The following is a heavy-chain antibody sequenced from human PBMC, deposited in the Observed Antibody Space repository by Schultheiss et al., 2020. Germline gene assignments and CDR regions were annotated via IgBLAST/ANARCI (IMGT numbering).Heavy chain of an antibody. CDR3: ARDPRVFDGFDI. Sequence: GGSLRLSCAASGFTFSSYAMRWVRQAPGKGLECVSHIYWNGGSTGYADSVKGRFTISRDNSKNTLYLQMNSLRAEDTAMYYCARDPRVFDGFDIWGQGTMVTVSS. D-gene: IGHD3-10*01. CDR1: GFTFSSYA. V-gene: IGHV3-23*05. CDR2: IYWNGGST. J-gene: IGHJ3*02.